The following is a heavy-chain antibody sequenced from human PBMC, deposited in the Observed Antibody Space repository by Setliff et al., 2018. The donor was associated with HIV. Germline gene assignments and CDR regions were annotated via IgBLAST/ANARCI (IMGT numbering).Heavy chain of an antibody. Sequence: GSLRLSCAASGFTFSNYGMNWVRQAPGKGLEWVSYISSDSSTTYYADSVKGRFTISRDNAKNSLYLQMNSLRPEDTAVYYCASARIPTGGTSTSFDYWGQGTLVTVSS. CDR1: GFTFSNYG. J-gene: IGHJ4*02. CDR2: ISSDSSTT. D-gene: IGHD1-1*01. CDR3: ASARIPTGGTSTSFDY. V-gene: IGHV3-48*04.